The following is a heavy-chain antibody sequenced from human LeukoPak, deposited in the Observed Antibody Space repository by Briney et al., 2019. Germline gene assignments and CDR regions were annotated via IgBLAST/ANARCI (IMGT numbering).Heavy chain of an antibody. CDR2: INHSGST. CDR1: GGSFSGYY. J-gene: IGHJ4*02. Sequence: SETLSLTCAVYGGSFSGYYWSWIRQPPGKGLEWIGEINHSGSTNYNPSLKSRVTISVDTSKNQFSLKLSSVTAADTAVYYCARGPIKYDYIWGSYRSGAIDVDYWGQGTLVTVSS. CDR3: ARGPIKYDYIWGSYRSGAIDVDY. V-gene: IGHV4-34*01. D-gene: IGHD3-16*02.